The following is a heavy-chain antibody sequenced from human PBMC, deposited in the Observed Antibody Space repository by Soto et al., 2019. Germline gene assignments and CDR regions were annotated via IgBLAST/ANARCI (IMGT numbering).Heavy chain of an antibody. V-gene: IGHV1-24*01. Sequence: ASVKVSCKVSGYTLTELSMHWVRQAPGKGLEWMGGFDPEDGETIYAQKFQGRVTMTEDTSTDTAYMELSSLRSEDTAVYYFATRIVGATPFDYWGQGTLVPVSS. J-gene: IGHJ4*02. CDR1: GYTLTELS. CDR2: FDPEDGET. CDR3: ATRIVGATPFDY. D-gene: IGHD1-26*01.